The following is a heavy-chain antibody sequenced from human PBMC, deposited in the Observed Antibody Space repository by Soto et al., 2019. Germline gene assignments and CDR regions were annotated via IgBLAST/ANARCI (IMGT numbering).Heavy chain of an antibody. Sequence: ASVKVSCKASGYRFIDYFMHWVRRAPGQGLEWMGWINPKSGGTKIAQKFQGRTTMTRDTSINTVFMELSRLTSDDTAVYFWAREYNCNYQGWNVYWALGTLFTVCS. J-gene: IGHJ4*02. CDR2: INPKSGGT. D-gene: IGHD1-7*01. CDR1: GYRFIDYF. CDR3: AREYNCNYQGWNVY. V-gene: IGHV1-2*02.